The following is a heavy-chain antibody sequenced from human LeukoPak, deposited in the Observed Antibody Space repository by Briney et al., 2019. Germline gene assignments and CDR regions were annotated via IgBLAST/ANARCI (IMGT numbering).Heavy chain of an antibody. Sequence: GASVKVPCKASGYTFTSYYMHWVRQAPGQGLEWMGIINPRGGSTSYAQKFQGRVTMTRDMSTTTVYMELSSLRSEDTAVYYCARDVPYDESGYQFDYWGQGTLVTVSS. CDR3: ARDVPYDESGYQFDY. V-gene: IGHV1-46*01. J-gene: IGHJ4*02. CDR2: INPRGGST. CDR1: GYTFTSYY. D-gene: IGHD5-18*01.